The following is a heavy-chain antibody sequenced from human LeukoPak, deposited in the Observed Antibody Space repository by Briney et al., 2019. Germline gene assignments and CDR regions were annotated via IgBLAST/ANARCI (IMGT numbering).Heavy chain of an antibody. CDR1: GGSISSYY. CDR2: IYYSGST. D-gene: IGHD6-13*01. J-gene: IGHJ5*02. CDR3: ARESSTYSSSWYNWFDP. Sequence: SETLSLTCTVSGGSISSYYWSWIRQPPGKGLEWIGYIYYSGSTNYNPSLKSRVTISVDTSKNQFSLKLSSVTAADTAVYYCARESSTYSSSWYNWFDPWGQGTLVTVSS. V-gene: IGHV4-59*01.